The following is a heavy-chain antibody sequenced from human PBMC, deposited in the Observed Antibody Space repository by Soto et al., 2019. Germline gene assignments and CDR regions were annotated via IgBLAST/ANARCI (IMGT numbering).Heavy chain of an antibody. V-gene: IGHV3-23*01. J-gene: IGHJ5*02. CDR1: GFTFSSYA. CDR2: ISGSGGST. Sequence: EVQLLESGGGLVQPGGSLRLSCAASGFTFSSYAMSWVRQAPGKGLEWVSAISGSGGSTYYADSVKGRFTISRDNSKNTLYLQMHSLSAEDTAVYYCAKVVVVPARIDPWGQGTLVTVSS. CDR3: AKVVVVPARIDP. D-gene: IGHD2-2*01.